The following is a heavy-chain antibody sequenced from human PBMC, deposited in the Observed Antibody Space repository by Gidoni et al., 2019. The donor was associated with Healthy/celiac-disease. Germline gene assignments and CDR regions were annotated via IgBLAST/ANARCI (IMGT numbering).Heavy chain of an antibody. V-gene: IGHV4-31*03. CDR1: GGSISSGGYY. CDR3: ERDDGYSYGYVRY. CDR2: IYYSGST. Sequence: QVQLQESGPGLVKPSQTLSLTCTVSGGSISSGGYYWSWIRQNPGKGLAWIGYIYYSGSTYYNPSLKSRVNISVDTSKNKFSLKLSSVTSADTAVYYCERDDGYSYGYVRYWGQGTLVTVSS. D-gene: IGHD5-18*01. J-gene: IGHJ4*02.